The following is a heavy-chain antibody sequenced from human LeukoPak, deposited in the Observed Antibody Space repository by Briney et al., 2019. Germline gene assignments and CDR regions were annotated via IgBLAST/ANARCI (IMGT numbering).Heavy chain of an antibody. V-gene: IGHV3-53*01. J-gene: IGHJ3*02. CDR3: ARGSAVVIKNAFDI. D-gene: IGHD3-22*01. Sequence: GGSLRLSCAASGFTVSSNYMSWVRQAPGKGLEWVSVIYSGGSTYYADSVKGRFTISRDNSKNTLYLQMNSLRAEDTAVYYCARGSAVVIKNAFDIWGQGTMVTVSS. CDR1: GFTVSSNY. CDR2: IYSGGST.